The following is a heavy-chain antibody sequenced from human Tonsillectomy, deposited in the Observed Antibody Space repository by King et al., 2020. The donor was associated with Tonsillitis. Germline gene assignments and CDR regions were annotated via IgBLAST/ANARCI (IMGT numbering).Heavy chain of an antibody. D-gene: IGHD5-12*01. CDR3: ARGPRYSGYDYYFDY. Sequence: LQLQESGPGLVKPSETLSLTCTVSGGSISSYYWSWIRQPPGKGLEWIGYIYYSGSTNYNPSLKSRVTISVDTSKNQFSLKLSSVTAADTAVYYCARGPRYSGYDYYFDYWGQGNLVTVSS. V-gene: IGHV4-59*01. J-gene: IGHJ4*02. CDR1: GGSISSYY. CDR2: IYYSGST.